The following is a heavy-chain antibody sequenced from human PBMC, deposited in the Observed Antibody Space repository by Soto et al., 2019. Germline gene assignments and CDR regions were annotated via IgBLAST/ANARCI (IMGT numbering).Heavy chain of an antibody. CDR1: GITVSSRF. CDR3: ASRSGVLVPPDVFSLDY. V-gene: IGHV3-66*01. CDR2: LYSGGST. J-gene: IGHJ4*02. Sequence: GGSLRLSCAASGITVSSRFMSWVRQAPGKGLEWVSLLYSGGSTYYADSVKGRFTISRDNSKNTLYLQMNSLRAEDTAVYYCASRSGVLVPPDVFSLDYWGQGTLVT. D-gene: IGHD3-3*02.